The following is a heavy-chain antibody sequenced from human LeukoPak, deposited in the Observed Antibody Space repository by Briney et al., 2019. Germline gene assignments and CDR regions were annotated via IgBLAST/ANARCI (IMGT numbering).Heavy chain of an antibody. J-gene: IGHJ4*02. CDR2: ISYDGSNK. Sequence: GRSLRLSCAASGFTFSSYGMHWVRQAPGKGLEWVAVISYDGSNKYYADSVKGRFTISRDNAKNSLYLQMNSLRAEDTAVYYCARQGEDYGDTTAQGYWGQGTLVTVSS. V-gene: IGHV3-30*03. D-gene: IGHD4-17*01. CDR1: GFTFSSYG. CDR3: ARQGEDYGDTTAQGY.